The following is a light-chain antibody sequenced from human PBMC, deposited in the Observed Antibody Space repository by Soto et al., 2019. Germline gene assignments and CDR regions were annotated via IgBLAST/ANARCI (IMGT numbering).Light chain of an antibody. CDR3: QQYDDSPVT. Sequence: EIQMTQSPSTLSLSPGDRVTFSCRTSQSLTSFYLAWYQQKPGQAPRLLIYGATSRETGIPARFSGSGSGTDFSLTVSRLEPEDFAVYYCQQYDDSPVTFGQGTRLEI. CDR1: QSLTSFY. CDR2: GAT. J-gene: IGKJ5*01. V-gene: IGKV3-20*01.